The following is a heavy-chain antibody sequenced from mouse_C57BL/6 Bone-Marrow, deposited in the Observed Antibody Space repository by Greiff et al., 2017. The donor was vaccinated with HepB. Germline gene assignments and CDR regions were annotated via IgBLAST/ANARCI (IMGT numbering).Heavy chain of an antibody. CDR1: GYTFTSYG. Sequence: VQLQQSGAELARPGASVKLSCKASGYTFTSYGISWVKQRTGQGLEWIGEIYPRSGNTYYNEKFKGKATLTADKSSSTAYMELRSLTSEDSAVYFCAREDYYGGSDDYAMDYWGQGTSVTVSS. CDR2: IYPRSGNT. CDR3: AREDYYGGSDDYAMDY. V-gene: IGHV1-81*01. J-gene: IGHJ4*01. D-gene: IGHD1-1*01.